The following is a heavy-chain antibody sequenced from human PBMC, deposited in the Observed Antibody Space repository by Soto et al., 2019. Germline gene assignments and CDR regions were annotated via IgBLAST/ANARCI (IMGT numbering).Heavy chain of an antibody. V-gene: IGHV4-4*02. Sequence: PSETLSLTCAVSGGSISSSNWWSWVRQHPGKGLEWIGEIYYSGSTYYNPSLKSRVTISVDTSKNQFSLKLSSVTAADTAVYYCARGTRDYYYGMDVWGQGTTVTVSS. CDR2: IYYSGST. CDR1: GGSISSSNW. CDR3: ARGTRDYYYGMDV. J-gene: IGHJ6*02. D-gene: IGHD1-1*01.